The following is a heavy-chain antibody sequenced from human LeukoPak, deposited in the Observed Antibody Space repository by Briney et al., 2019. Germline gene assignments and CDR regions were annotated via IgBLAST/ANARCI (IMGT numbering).Heavy chain of an antibody. D-gene: IGHD1-26*01. J-gene: IGHJ2*01. CDR2: ISSSSTYI. V-gene: IGHV3-21*01. Sequence: GGSLRLSCAASGFTFSSYSMNWVRQAPGKGLEWVSSISSSSTYIYYADSVKGRFTISRDNAKNSLFLQMNSLRAEDTAVYYCARTLGNYYEYFDLWGRGTLVTVSS. CDR1: GFTFSSYS. CDR3: ARTLGNYYEYFDL.